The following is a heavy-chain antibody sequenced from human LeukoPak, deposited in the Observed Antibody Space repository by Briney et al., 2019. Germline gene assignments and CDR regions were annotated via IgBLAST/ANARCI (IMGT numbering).Heavy chain of an antibody. V-gene: IGHV1-69*13. Sequence: SVKVSCKASGGTFSSYAISWVRQAPGQGLEWMGGIIPIFGTANYAQKFQGRVTITADESTSTAYMELSSLRSGDTAVYYCARVEGFLEWLNAFDIWGQGTMVTVSS. J-gene: IGHJ3*02. CDR1: GGTFSSYA. D-gene: IGHD3-3*01. CDR2: IIPIFGTA. CDR3: ARVEGFLEWLNAFDI.